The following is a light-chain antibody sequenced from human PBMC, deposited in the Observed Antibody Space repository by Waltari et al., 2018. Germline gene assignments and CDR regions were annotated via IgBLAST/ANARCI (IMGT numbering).Light chain of an antibody. J-gene: IGKJ1*01. CDR2: GAS. CDR3: QQYGSSPWT. CDR1: QSVSSSY. Sequence: EILLSQSPRTLSLSPGERATLSCRASQSVSSSYLPWYQQKPGQPPRVLTHGASNRATGIPGMFSGSGCGTDFTLTSSILEPEDFAVYYCQQYGSSPWTFGQGTKVEIK. V-gene: IGKV3-20*01.